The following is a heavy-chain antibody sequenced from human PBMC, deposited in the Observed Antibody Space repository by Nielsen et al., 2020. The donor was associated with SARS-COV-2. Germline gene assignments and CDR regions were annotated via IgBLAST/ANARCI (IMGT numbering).Heavy chain of an antibody. Sequence: GESLKISCAASGFTFSDYTMNWVRQAPGKGLQWVSSISSRSSWIYYTDSVKGRFTISRDNANNSLFLQMNNLRDDDTAVYYCVRDVRSSGWHYFDYWGQGALVTVSS. CDR1: GFTFSDYT. D-gene: IGHD6-19*01. CDR2: ISSRSSWI. J-gene: IGHJ4*02. V-gene: IGHV3-21*01. CDR3: VRDVRSSGWHYFDY.